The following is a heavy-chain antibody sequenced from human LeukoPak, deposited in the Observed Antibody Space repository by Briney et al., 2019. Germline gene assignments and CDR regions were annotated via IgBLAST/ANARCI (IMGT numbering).Heavy chain of an antibody. J-gene: IGHJ4*02. D-gene: IGHD3-22*01. V-gene: IGHV4-39*06. CDR3: AILPATDTYYYDRSGYYRPGVH. CDR1: GGSISSSHYY. Sequence: PSETLSLTCTVSGGSISSSHYYWGWIRQPPGKGLEWIGSIYYSGSTYYNPSLRSRVTISVDTSKNQFPLKLSSVTAADTAVYYCAILPATDTYYYDRSGYYRPGVHWGQGTLVTVSS. CDR2: IYYSGST.